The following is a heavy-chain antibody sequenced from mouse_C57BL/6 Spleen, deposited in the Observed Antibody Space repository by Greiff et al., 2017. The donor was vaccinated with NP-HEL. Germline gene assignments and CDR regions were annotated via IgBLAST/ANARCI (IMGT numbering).Heavy chain of an antibody. V-gene: IGHV7-3*01. J-gene: IGHJ2*01. CDR2: IRNKANGYTT. D-gene: IGHD2-12*01. Sequence: EVKLMESGGGLVQPGGSLSLSCAASGFTFTDYYMSWVRQPPGKALEWLGFIRNKANGYTTEYSASVKGRFTISRDNSQSILYLQMNALRAEDSATYYCARYDYYSALDYWGQGTTLTVSS. CDR1: GFTFTDYY. CDR3: ARYDYYSALDY.